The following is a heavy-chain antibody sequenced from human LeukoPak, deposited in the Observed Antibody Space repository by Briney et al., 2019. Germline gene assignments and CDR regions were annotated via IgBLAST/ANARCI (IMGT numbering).Heavy chain of an antibody. CDR3: ARDLGHTGYDLYDY. D-gene: IGHD5-12*01. CDR1: GINFRGYW. J-gene: IGHJ4*02. V-gene: IGHV3-7*01. CDR2: MKQEGSEK. Sequence: GGSLRLSCAVSGINFRGYWMTWVRQAPGKGLEWVANMKQEGSEKYYVDSVKGRFTISRDNAKNSLYLEMNRLRVGDTAVYYCARDLGHTGYDLYDYWGQGTLVTVSS.